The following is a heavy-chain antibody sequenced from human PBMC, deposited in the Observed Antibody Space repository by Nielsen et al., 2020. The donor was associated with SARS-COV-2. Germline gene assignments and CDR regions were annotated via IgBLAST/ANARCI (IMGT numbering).Heavy chain of an antibody. CDR1: GFTFSSYA. V-gene: IGHV3-23*01. D-gene: IGHD5-12*01. J-gene: IGHJ4*02. CDR3: AKDLDIVATIRLDY. Sequence: GESLKISCAASGFTFSSYAMSWVRQAPGKGLEWVSAISGSGGSTYYADSVKGRFTISRDNSKNTLYLQMNSLRAEDTAVYYCAKDLDIVATIRLDYWGQGTLVTVSS. CDR2: ISGSGGST.